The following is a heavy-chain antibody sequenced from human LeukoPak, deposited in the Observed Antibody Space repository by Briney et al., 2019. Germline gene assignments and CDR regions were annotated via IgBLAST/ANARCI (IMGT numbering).Heavy chain of an antibody. CDR1: GGSFSGYY. J-gene: IGHJ4*02. CDR3: ARGQWFRAF. D-gene: IGHD3-10*01. V-gene: IGHV4-34*01. Sequence: SETLSLTCAVYGGSFSGYYWTWVRQPPGKGLEWIGEIHYSGSATYNPSLKSRVTISVDTSKNQFSLKMNSVTAADTAVYYCARGQWFRAFWSRGTPVTVSS. CDR2: IHYSGSA.